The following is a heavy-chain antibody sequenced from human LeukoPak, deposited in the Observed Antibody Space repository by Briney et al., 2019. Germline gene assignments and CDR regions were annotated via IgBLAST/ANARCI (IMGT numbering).Heavy chain of an antibody. D-gene: IGHD3-10*01. CDR2: IYSGGST. Sequence: GGSLRLSCAASGFTFSSNYMSWVRQAPGKGLEGVSVIYSGGSTYYADSVKGRFTISRDNSKNTLYLQMNSLRAEDTAVYYCARPIWFGESYYSDYWGQGTLVTVSS. J-gene: IGHJ4*02. V-gene: IGHV3-53*01. CDR3: ARPIWFGESYYSDY. CDR1: GFTFSSNY.